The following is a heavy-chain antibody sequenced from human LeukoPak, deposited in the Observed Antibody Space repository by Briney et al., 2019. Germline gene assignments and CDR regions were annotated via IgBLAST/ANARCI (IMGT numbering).Heavy chain of an antibody. CDR2: INHSGST. CDR1: GVSINSNYYY. CDR3: ARGRGLQNT. J-gene: IGHJ5*02. V-gene: IGHV4-39*07. Sequence: SETLSLTCTVSGVSINSNYYYWGWIRQPPGKGLEWIGEINHSGSTNYNPSLKSRVTISVDTSKNQFSLKLSSVTAADTAVYYCARGRGLQNTWGQGTLVTVSS. D-gene: IGHD5-24*01.